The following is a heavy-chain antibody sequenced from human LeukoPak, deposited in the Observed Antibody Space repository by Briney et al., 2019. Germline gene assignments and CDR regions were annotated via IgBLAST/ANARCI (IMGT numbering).Heavy chain of an antibody. CDR1: GFSFYNYA. Sequence: GGSLRLSCAASGFSFYNYAMHWVRQTPGKGLEWVPYISSSGSTIYYADSVKGRFTISRDNAKNSLYLQMNSLRAEDTAVYYCARGLLAVAGTDYWGQGTLVTVSS. CDR3: ARGLLAVAGTDY. J-gene: IGHJ4*02. D-gene: IGHD6-19*01. V-gene: IGHV3-48*03. CDR2: ISSSGSTI.